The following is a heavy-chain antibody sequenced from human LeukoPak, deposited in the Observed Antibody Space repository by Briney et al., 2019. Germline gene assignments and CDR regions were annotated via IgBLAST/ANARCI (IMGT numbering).Heavy chain of an antibody. CDR1: GFTFSSYS. CDR2: ISSSSSYI. V-gene: IGHV3-21*01. Sequence: GGSLRLSCATSGFTFSSYSMNRVRRTPGKGLEWVSSISSSSSYIYYADSVKGRFTISRDNAKNSLYLQLSSLRAEDTAVYYCASRSWGQGTLVTVSS. CDR3: ASRS. J-gene: IGHJ5*02.